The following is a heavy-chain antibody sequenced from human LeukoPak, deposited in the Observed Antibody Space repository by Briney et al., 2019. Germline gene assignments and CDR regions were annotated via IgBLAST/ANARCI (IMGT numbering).Heavy chain of an antibody. Sequence: PGGSLRLSCAASGFTFSDYYMSWIRQAPGKGLEWVSYMSNSGNTIHYADSVKGRFTISRDNAKNSLYLQMNSLRAEDTAVYYCARSDTASDYWGQGTLVTVSS. D-gene: IGHD5-18*01. V-gene: IGHV3-11*04. CDR3: ARSDTASDY. CDR2: MSNSGNTI. CDR1: GFTFSDYY. J-gene: IGHJ4*02.